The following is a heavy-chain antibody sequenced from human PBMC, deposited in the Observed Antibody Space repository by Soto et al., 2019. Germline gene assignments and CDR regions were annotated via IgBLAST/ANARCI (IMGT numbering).Heavy chain of an antibody. CDR2: IWYDGSNK. Sequence: QVQLVESGGGVVQPGRSLRLSCAASGFTFSSHGMHWVRQAPGKGLEWVAVIWYDGSNKYYADSVKGRFTISRDNSKNTLYLQMNSLRAEDTAMYYCARWSDNKVVDPWGQGTLVTVSS. V-gene: IGHV3-33*01. J-gene: IGHJ5*02. D-gene: IGHD1-1*01. CDR3: ARWSDNKVVDP. CDR1: GFTFSSHG.